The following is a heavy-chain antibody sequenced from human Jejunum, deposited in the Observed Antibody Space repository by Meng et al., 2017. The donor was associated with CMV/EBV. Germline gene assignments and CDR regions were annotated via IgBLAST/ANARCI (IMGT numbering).Heavy chain of an antibody. CDR3: ARVPAELGSSSSSYYFDS. D-gene: IGHD6-13*01. J-gene: IGHJ4*02. V-gene: IGHV4-59*01. CDR2: VYYDGGST. Sequence: SSYFWTWIRQPPGKGLEWLGYVYYDGGSTNYNPSLKSRVTISVDSPENQFSLKLTSVTAADTAVYYCARVPAELGSSSSSYYFDSWGQGTLVTAPQ. CDR1: SSYF.